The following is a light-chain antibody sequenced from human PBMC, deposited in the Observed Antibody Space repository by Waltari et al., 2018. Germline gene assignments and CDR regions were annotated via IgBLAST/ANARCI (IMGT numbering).Light chain of an antibody. J-gene: IGKJ1*01. CDR1: QSVSSN. Sequence: IVMTQSPATLSVSPGERATLACRASQSVSSNLAWYQQKPGQAPRLLIYGASTRASGIPAGFSGSGSGTEFTLTISSLQSEDVAVYYCQQYNNWPRTFGQGTKVEIK. V-gene: IGKV3-15*01. CDR3: QQYNNWPRT. CDR2: GAS.